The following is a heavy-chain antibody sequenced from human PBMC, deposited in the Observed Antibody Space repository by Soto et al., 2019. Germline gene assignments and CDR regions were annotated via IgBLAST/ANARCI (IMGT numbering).Heavy chain of an antibody. D-gene: IGHD6-13*01. CDR2: ISSSSSYI. V-gene: IGHV3-21*01. CDR3: ARDQSSSWYLDYYYGMDV. CDR1: GFTFSSYS. J-gene: IGHJ6*02. Sequence: EVQLVVSGGGLVKPGGSLRLSCAASGFTFSSYSRNWVRQAPGKGLEWVSSISSSSSYIYYADSVKGRFTISRDNAKNSLYLQMNSLKAEDTSVYYCARDQSSSWYLDYYYGMDVWGQGTTVTVSS.